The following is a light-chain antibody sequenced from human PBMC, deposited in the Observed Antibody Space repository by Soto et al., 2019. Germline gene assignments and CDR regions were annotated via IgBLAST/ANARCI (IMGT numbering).Light chain of an antibody. CDR2: DVS. CDR3: QQYGTSPVT. Sequence: EIVLTQSLATLSLSPGERATLSCRASQSVSTYLAWYQQKPGQAPRLLIYDVSNRATGIPARFSGSGSGTDFTLTISSLEPEDFAVYYCQQYGTSPVTFGQGTKVDIK. J-gene: IGKJ1*01. V-gene: IGKV3-11*01. CDR1: QSVSTY.